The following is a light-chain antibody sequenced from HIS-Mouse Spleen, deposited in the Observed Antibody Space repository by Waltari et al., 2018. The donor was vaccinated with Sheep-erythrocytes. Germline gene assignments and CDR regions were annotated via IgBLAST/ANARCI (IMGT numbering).Light chain of an antibody. Sequence: QSALTQPASVSGSPGQSITISCTGPSSDVGSYNLVSWYQQHPGKAPKLMIYEGSKRPSGVSNRFSGSKSGNTASLTISGLQAEDEAYYYCCSYAGSSTPWVFGGGTKLTVL. CDR3: CSYAGSSTPWV. J-gene: IGLJ3*02. V-gene: IGLV2-23*01. CDR1: SSDVGSYNL. CDR2: EGS.